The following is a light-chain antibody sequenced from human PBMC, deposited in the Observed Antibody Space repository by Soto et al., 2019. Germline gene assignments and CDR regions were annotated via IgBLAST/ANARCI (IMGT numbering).Light chain of an antibody. CDR2: RND. Sequence: QSVLTQPPSASGTPGQRVTISCSGSGSNIGSHDVYWYQHLPGTAPKVLIYRNDQRPSGVPDRFSASRSGTSASLAISGLRSEDEAAYYCVAWDDSLSGRVFGGGTKLTVL. V-gene: IGLV1-47*02. CDR3: VAWDDSLSGRV. J-gene: IGLJ3*02. CDR1: GSNIGSHD.